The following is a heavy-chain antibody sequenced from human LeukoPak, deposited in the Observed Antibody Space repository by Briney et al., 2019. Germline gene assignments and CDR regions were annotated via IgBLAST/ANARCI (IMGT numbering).Heavy chain of an antibody. V-gene: IGHV4-34*01. D-gene: IGHD2-2*01. J-gene: IGHJ6*02. CDR1: GGSFSGYY. Sequence: SETLSLTCAVYGGSFSGYYWSWIRQPPGKGLEWIGEINHSGSTNYNPSLKSRVTISVDTSKNQFSLKLSSVTAADTAVYYCARGASSNNRVCSSTSCPHGGMDVWGQGTTVTVSS. CDR3: ARGASSNNRVCSSTSCPHGGMDV. CDR2: INHSGST.